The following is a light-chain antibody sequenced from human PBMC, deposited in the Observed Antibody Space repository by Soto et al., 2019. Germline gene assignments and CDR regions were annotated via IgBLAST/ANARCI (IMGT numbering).Light chain of an antibody. CDR3: QHYNSYPWT. J-gene: IGKJ1*01. V-gene: IGKV1-5*01. CDR2: HAS. Sequence: DIQMTQSPSTLSASIGDRVTITCRASQTINNWLAWYQQKPGKAPNLLIYHASNLETGGPSRFSRSAFGTEFTLPISSLQPDDFATYYCQHYNSYPWTCGQGTNVELK. CDR1: QTINNW.